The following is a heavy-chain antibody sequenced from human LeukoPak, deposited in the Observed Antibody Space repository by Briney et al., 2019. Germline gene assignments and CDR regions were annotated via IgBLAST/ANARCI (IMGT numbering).Heavy chain of an antibody. CDR2: IIPIFGTA. CDR3: ARDQGSGRDYYYGMDV. J-gene: IGHJ6*02. CDR1: GYTFTSYA. D-gene: IGHD3-10*01. V-gene: IGHV1-69*13. Sequence: SVKVSCKASGYTFTSYAISWVRQAPGQGLEWMGGIIPIFGTANYAQKFQGRVTITADESTSTAYMGLSSLRSEDTAVYYCARDQGSGRDYYYGMDVWGQGTTVTASS.